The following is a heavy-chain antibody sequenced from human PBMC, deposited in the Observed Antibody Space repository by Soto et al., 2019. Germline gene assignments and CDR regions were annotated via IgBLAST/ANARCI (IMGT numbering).Heavy chain of an antibody. CDR1: GFTFNNYW. J-gene: IGHJ6*02. CDR3: ARAPDCGGGSCYSGHRYYGMDV. D-gene: IGHD2-15*01. CDR2: INTGGGGT. Sequence: EVQLVESGGGLVQPGGSLRLSCEASGFTFNNYWVHWVRQPPGKGLVWVSRINTGGGGTNYADSVKGRFTMSRDNAKNTLYLQMNSLRDEDTAVYYCARAPDCGGGSCYSGHRYYGMDVWGQGATVTVSS. V-gene: IGHV3-74*01.